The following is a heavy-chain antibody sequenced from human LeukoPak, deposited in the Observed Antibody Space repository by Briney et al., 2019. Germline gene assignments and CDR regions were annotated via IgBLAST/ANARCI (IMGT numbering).Heavy chain of an antibody. Sequence: ASVKVSCKASGYKFTGYYIHWVRQAPGQGPEWMGWINPISGRTTYTQKFVGRVSLTRNTSITTAYMELGSLTSDDTAVYYCARDSVAIVAIMSPCFDAWGQGTHVTVSS. CDR1: GYKFTGYY. CDR2: INPISGRT. CDR3: ARDSVAIVAIMSPCFDA. D-gene: IGHD3-16*01. J-gene: IGHJ5*02. V-gene: IGHV1-2*02.